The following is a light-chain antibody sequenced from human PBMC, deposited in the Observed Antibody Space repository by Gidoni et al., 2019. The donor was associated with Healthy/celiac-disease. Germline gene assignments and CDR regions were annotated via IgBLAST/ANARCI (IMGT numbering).Light chain of an antibody. CDR1: QSVSSN. CDR3: QHPGA. J-gene: IGKJ4*01. V-gene: IGKV3-15*01. Sequence: ELVMTQSPATLSVSPGERATLSCRASQSVSSNLAWYQQKPGQAPRLLIYGASTRATGIPARFSGSGSGTEFTLTISSLQSEDFAVYYCQHPGAFGGGTKVEIK. CDR2: GAS.